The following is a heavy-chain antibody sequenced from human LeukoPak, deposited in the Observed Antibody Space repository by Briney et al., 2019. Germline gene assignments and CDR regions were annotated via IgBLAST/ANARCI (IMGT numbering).Heavy chain of an antibody. J-gene: IGHJ4*02. CDR2: ISGSGGST. CDR3: AKGGYSSGC. Sequence: PGESLRLSCAASGFTFSVYAMSWVRQAPGKGLEWVSTISGSGGSTYYADSVKGRFTISRDNSKNTLYLQMNSLRVEDTAVYYCAKGGYSSGCWGQGTLVTVSS. V-gene: IGHV3-23*01. D-gene: IGHD6-19*01. CDR1: GFTFSVYA.